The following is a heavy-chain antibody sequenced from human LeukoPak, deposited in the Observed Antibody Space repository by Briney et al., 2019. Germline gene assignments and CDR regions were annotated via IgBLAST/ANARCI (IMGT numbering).Heavy chain of an antibody. CDR3: ARGASDYYDSGSYPRYFQH. J-gene: IGHJ1*01. Sequence: ASVKVSCKASGYTFTSYGISWVRQAPGQGLEWMGWISTYNGDTNYAQNLQGRVTMTADTSTSTAYMELRSLRSDDTAVYYCARGASDYYDSGSYPRYFQHWGQGTLVTVSS. V-gene: IGHV1-18*01. CDR2: ISTYNGDT. CDR1: GYTFTSYG. D-gene: IGHD3-22*01.